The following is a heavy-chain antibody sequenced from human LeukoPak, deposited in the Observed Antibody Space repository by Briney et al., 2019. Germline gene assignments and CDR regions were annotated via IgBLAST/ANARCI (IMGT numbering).Heavy chain of an antibody. CDR2: ISPYNGNT. J-gene: IGHJ4*02. V-gene: IGHV1-18*01. Sequence: ASVKVSCKASGYTFTSYGIIWVRQAPGQGLEWMGWISPYNGNTDYSQKLQGRVTMTTDTSTNTAYMALRSLRSDDTAVYYCARDLTYWGQGTLVTVSS. CDR3: ARDLTY. CDR1: GYTFTSYG.